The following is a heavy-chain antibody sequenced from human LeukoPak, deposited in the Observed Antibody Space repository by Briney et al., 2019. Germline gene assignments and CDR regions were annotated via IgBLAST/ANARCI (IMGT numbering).Heavy chain of an antibody. V-gene: IGHV3-23*01. Sequence: GGSLRLSCAASGFTFSSYAMSWVRQAPGKGLEWVSAISGSGGSTYYADSVKGRFTISRDNSKNTLYLQMNSLRAEDTAVYYCAKASYCSRGSCYYRDWGQGTLVTVSS. D-gene: IGHD2-15*01. J-gene: IGHJ4*02. CDR1: GFTFSSYA. CDR2: ISGSGGST. CDR3: AKASYCSRGSCYYRD.